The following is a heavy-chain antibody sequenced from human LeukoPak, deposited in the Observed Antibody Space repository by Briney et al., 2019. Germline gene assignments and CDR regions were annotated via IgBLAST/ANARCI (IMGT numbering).Heavy chain of an antibody. CDR1: GLTLSNYG. CDR2: LGGSGGGA. J-gene: IGHJ4*02. V-gene: IGHV3-23*01. Sequence: GGSLRLSCAVSGLTLSNYGMSWVRQAPGKGLEWVAGLGGSGGGANYADSVKGRFTISRDNAKNTLYLQMNSLRAEDTAVYFCAKRGVVTRVILVGFHKEASYFDSWGQGALVTVSS. CDR3: AKRGVVTRVILVGFHKEASYFDS. D-gene: IGHD3-10*01.